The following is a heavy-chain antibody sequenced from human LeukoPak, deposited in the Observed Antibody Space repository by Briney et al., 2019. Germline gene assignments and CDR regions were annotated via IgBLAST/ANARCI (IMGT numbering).Heavy chain of an antibody. Sequence: PGGSLRLSCAASGFTFSSYGMHWVRQAPGKGLEWVAVIWYDGSNKYYVDSVKGRFTISRDDSKNTLYLQMNSLRAVDTAVYYCAKDGDRGEYYYYYYMDVWGKGTTVTVSS. CDR1: GFTFSSYG. J-gene: IGHJ6*03. V-gene: IGHV3-33*06. D-gene: IGHD3-10*01. CDR3: AKDGDRGEYYYYYYMDV. CDR2: IWYDGSNK.